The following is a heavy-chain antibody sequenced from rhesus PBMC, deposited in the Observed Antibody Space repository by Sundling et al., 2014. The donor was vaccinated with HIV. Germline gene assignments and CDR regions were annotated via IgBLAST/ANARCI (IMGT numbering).Heavy chain of an antibody. CDR2: FFSSSGNT. CDR1: GGSISSSNW. CDR3: ARASTVFATGGLDS. D-gene: IGHD4-29*01. V-gene: IGHV4-93*01. J-gene: IGHJ6*01. Sequence: QVQLQESGPAVVKPSETLSLTCAVSGGSISSSNWWNWIRQSPGKGLEWIGIFFSSSGNTYYNPSLKSRVTISTDTSKNQFSLKLTFLTAADTARYYCARASTVFATGGLDSWGQGVVVTVSS.